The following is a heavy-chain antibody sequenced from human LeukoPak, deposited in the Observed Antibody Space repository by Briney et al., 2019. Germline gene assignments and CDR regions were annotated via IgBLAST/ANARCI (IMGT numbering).Heavy chain of an antibody. CDR3: AKSTYGSGSYSYYFDY. D-gene: IGHD3-10*01. V-gene: IGHV3-7*03. CDR1: GLTFNNYW. CDR2: IKQDGSEK. Sequence: GGSLRLSCAASGLTFNNYWMSWVRQAPGKGLEWVANIKQDGSEKYYVDSVKGRFTISRDNAKNSLYLQMNSLRAEDTAVYYCAKSTYGSGSYSYYFDYWGQGTLVTVSS. J-gene: IGHJ4*02.